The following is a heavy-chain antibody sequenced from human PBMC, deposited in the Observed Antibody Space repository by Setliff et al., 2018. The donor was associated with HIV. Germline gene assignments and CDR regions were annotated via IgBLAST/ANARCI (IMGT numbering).Heavy chain of an antibody. Sequence: LRLSCGASGFTFSTYWMHWVRQPPGKGLVWVSRINSDGTIINYADSVKGRFTISRDNAENSLYLQMNSLRAEDTAVYYCARSETCHSTHCSPYDYWGQGTPVTVSS. CDR1: GFTFSTYW. CDR3: ARSETCHSTHCSPYDY. J-gene: IGHJ4*02. V-gene: IGHV3-74*01. CDR2: INSDGTII. D-gene: IGHD2-2*01.